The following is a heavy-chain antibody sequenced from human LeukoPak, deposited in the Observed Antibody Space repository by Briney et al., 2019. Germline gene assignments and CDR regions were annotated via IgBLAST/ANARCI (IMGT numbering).Heavy chain of an antibody. CDR3: ARGGGRFGEFTAFDY. V-gene: IGHV4-30-2*01. D-gene: IGHD3-10*01. CDR2: IYHSGST. Sequence: PSETQSLTCAVSGGSISSGGYSWSWIRQPPGKGLEWIGYIYHSGSTYYNPSLKSRVTISVDRSKNQFSLKLSSVTAADTAVYYCARGGGRFGEFTAFDYWGQGTLVTVSS. CDR1: GGSISSGGYS. J-gene: IGHJ4*02.